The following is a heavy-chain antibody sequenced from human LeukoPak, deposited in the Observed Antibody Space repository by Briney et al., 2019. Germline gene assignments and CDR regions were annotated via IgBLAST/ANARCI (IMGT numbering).Heavy chain of an antibody. CDR2: INHSGST. J-gene: IGHJ4*02. CDR1: GFGIGASF. V-gene: IGHV4-34*01. CDR3: ARGGPYDFWSGYYYGRPVRSRTGSCYFDY. D-gene: IGHD3-3*01. Sequence: GSLRLSCAASGFGIGASFINWVRQPPGKGLEWIGEINHSGSTNYNPSLKSRVTISVDTSKNQFSLKLSSVTAADTAVYYCARGGPYDFWSGYYYGRPVRSRTGSCYFDYWGQGTLVTVSS.